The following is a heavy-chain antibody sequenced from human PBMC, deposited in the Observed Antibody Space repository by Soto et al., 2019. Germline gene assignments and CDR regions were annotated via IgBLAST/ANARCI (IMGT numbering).Heavy chain of an antibody. D-gene: IGHD6-13*01. V-gene: IGHV3-53*01. Sequence: LRLSCAASGFTVSSNYMSWVRQAPGKGLEWVSVIYSGGSTYYADSVKGRFTISRDNSKNTLYLQMNSLRAEDTAVYYCARERLGYSLSWGQGTLVTVSS. CDR3: ARERLGYSLS. J-gene: IGHJ4*02. CDR2: IYSGGST. CDR1: GFTVSSNY.